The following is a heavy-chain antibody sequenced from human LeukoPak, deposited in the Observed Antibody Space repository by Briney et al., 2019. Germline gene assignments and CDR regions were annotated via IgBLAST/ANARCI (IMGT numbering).Heavy chain of an antibody. J-gene: IGHJ4*02. V-gene: IGHV3-30*03. CDR1: GFTFTSYG. Sequence: PGTSLRLSCAASGFTFTSYGMHWVRQAPGKGLEWVALITYDGYYKYYSDSVKGRFTISSDTSKNTMYLQMNSLRAEDTAVYYCARDLSPVVRASPMGYWGQRTLVTVSS. D-gene: IGHD3-10*01. CDR3: ARDLSPVVRASPMGY. CDR2: ITYDGYYK.